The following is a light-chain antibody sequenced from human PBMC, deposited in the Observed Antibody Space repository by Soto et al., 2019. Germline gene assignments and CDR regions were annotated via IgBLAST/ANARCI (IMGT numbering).Light chain of an antibody. CDR3: QQRGDWPPIT. V-gene: IGKV3-11*01. J-gene: IGKJ5*01. CDR1: QSVSTF. Sequence: EIVLTQSPATLSISPGERATLSCSASQSVSTFLAWYQQNPGQPPRLLIYDASNRTTGIPARFSGSGSGTDFTLTISSLEPEDFAVYYCQQRGDWPPITFGQGTRLEI. CDR2: DAS.